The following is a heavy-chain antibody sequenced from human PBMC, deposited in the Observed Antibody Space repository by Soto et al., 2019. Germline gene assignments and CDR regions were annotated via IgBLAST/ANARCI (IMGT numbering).Heavy chain of an antibody. CDR2: ISGSGGST. CDR3: AKGQIVVVVAATDY. CDR1: GFTFSSYA. J-gene: IGHJ4*02. V-gene: IGHV3-23*01. D-gene: IGHD2-15*01. Sequence: GGSLRLSCAASGFTFSSYAMSWVRQAPGKGLEWVSAISGSGGSTYYADSVKGRFTISRDNSKNTLCLQMNSLRAEDTAVYYCAKGQIVVVVAATDYWGQGTLVTVSS.